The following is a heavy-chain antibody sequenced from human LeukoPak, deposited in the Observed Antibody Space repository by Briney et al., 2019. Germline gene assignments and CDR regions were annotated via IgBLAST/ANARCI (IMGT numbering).Heavy chain of an antibody. Sequence: GGSLRLSCAASGFTFSSYWMSWVRQAPGKGLEWVANIKQDGSEKYYVDSVKGRFTISRDNAKNSLYLQMNSLRAEDTAVYHCARTLLPYSYYDYVWGSYRYNGGPFDYWGQGTLVTVSS. J-gene: IGHJ4*02. CDR2: IKQDGSEK. D-gene: IGHD3-16*02. V-gene: IGHV3-7*01. CDR1: GFTFSSYW. CDR3: ARTLLPYSYYDYVWGSYRYNGGPFDY.